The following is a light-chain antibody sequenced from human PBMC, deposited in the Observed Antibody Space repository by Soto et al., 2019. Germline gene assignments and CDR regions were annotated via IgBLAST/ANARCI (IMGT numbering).Light chain of an antibody. CDR3: QQYSASPRT. V-gene: IGKV3-20*01. CDR1: QSVISRY. Sequence: EIVLTQSPGTLSLSPGERATLSCRASQSVISRYLAWYQQKPGQAPRLLIYGASSRATGIPDRFSGSGSGTDFTLTISGLEPEDFAVYYCQQYSASPRTFGQGTKVEI. CDR2: GAS. J-gene: IGKJ1*01.